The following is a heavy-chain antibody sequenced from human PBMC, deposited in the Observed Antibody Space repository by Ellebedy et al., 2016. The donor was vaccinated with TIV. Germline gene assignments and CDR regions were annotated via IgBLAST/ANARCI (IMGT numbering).Heavy chain of an antibody. CDR3: ARGRRYSDSSGYFLDY. Sequence: SETLSLTXAVYGGSFSGYYWSWIRQSPGKGLEWIGEINHNGGTNYNRSLKSRVTLSVDTSKNQFSLKLSSVTAADTAVYYCARGRRYSDSSGYFLDYWGRGALVTVSS. CDR2: INHNGGT. D-gene: IGHD3-22*01. V-gene: IGHV4-34*01. J-gene: IGHJ4*02. CDR1: GGSFSGYY.